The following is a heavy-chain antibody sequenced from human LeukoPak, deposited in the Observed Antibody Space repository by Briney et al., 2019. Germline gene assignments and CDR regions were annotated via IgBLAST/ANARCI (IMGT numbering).Heavy chain of an antibody. V-gene: IGHV1-69*05. J-gene: IGHJ2*01. CDR2: IIPIFGTA. Sequence: ASVKASCKASGGTFSSYAIRWVRQDTGQGLEWMGRIIPIFGTANYAQKFQGRVTITTDESTSTAYMELSSLRSEDTAVYYCARGIAARPSEWYFDLWGRGTLVTVSS. CDR1: GGTFSSYA. CDR3: ARGIAARPSEWYFDL. D-gene: IGHD6-6*01.